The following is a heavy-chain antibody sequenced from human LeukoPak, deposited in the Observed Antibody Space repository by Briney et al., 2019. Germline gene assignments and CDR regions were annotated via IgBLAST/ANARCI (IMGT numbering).Heavy chain of an antibody. CDR3: ARTRGGGYSDF. D-gene: IGHD3-16*01. CDR1: GFTFSSYG. V-gene: IGHV3-30*03. Sequence: GRSLRLSCAASGFTFSSYGMHWVRQAPGKGLEWVAVISYDGSNKYYADSVKGRFTISRDNPKNTLYLQMNSLRAEDTAVYSCARTRGGGYSDFWGQGALVTVSS. J-gene: IGHJ4*02. CDR2: ISYDGSNK.